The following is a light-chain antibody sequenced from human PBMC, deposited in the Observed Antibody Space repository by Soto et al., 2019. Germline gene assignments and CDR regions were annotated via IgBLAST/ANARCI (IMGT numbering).Light chain of an antibody. Sequence: LCRRTSQSVFNNHIGWYQQNPGQAPRRLIFGASFRATGIPDRFSGSGSGTKFALTLRCLEPEYIAVYFCERSGRAPATFGEGTKVDIK. V-gene: IGKV3-20*01. CDR3: ERSGRAPAT. J-gene: IGKJ1*01. CDR1: QSVFNNH. CDR2: GAS.